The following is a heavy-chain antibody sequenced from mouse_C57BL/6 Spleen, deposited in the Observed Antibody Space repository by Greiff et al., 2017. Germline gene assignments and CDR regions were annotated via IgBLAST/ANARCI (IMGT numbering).Heavy chain of an antibody. CDR2: ISDGGSYT. Sequence: DVKLVESGGGLVKPGGSLKLSCAASGFTFSSYAMSWVRQTPEKRLEWVATISDGGSYTYYPDNVKGRFTISRDNAKNNLYLQMSHLKSEDTAMYYCAREGGGGYAMDYWGQGTSVTVSS. J-gene: IGHJ4*01. V-gene: IGHV5-4*01. CDR3: AREGGGGYAMDY. CDR1: GFTFSSYA.